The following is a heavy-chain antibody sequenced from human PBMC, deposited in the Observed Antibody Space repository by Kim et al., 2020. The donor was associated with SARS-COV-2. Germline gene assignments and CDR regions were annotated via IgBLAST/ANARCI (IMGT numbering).Heavy chain of an antibody. CDR2: ISGSGGST. D-gene: IGHD2-15*01. J-gene: IGHJ6*02. CDR1: GFTFSSYA. Sequence: GGSLRLSCAASGFTFSSYAMSWVRQAPGKGLEWVSAISGSGGSTYYADSVKGRFTISRDNAKNTLYLQMNSLRAEDTAVYYCAKVVSDSDHYYYGMDVWGQRTTVTASS. V-gene: IGHV3-23*01. CDR3: AKVVSDSDHYYYGMDV.